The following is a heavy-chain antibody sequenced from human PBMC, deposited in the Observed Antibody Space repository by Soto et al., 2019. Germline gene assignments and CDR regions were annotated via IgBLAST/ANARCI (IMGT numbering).Heavy chain of an antibody. J-gene: IGHJ4*02. CDR3: ASFNYYDSSATPDY. CDR1: GGSISSYY. CDR2: IYYTGST. Sequence: QVQLQESGPGLVKPSETLSLTCTVSGGSISSYYWSWIRQPPGKGLEWIGYIYYTGSTGYNPSLKSRVTISVDTSKNQASLKLSSVTAADTAVYYCASFNYYDSSATPDYWGQGTLVTVSS. V-gene: IGHV4-59*01. D-gene: IGHD3-22*01.